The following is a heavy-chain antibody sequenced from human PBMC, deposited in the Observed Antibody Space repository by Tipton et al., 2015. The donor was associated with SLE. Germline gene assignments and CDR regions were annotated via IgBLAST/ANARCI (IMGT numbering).Heavy chain of an antibody. V-gene: IGHV3-33*01. J-gene: IGHJ3*02. CDR1: GFTFSSYG. Sequence: SLRLSCAASGFTFSSYGMHWVRQAPGKGLEWVAVIWYDGSNKYSADSVKGRFTISRDNSKNTLYLQMNSLRAEDTAVYYCARELVATTRGAFDIWGRGTMVTVSS. CDR3: ARELVATTRGAFDI. CDR2: IWYDGSNK. D-gene: IGHD5-12*01.